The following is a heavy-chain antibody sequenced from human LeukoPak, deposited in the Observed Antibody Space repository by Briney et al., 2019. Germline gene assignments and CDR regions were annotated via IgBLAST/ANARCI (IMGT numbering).Heavy chain of an antibody. D-gene: IGHD3-16*01. CDR1: GFTVSSNY. CDR2: IYSGGST. CDR3: ARDWGKGYYYYMDV. V-gene: IGHV3-66*01. J-gene: IGHJ6*03. Sequence: GGFLRLSCAASGFTVSSNYMSWVRQAPGKGLEWVSVIYSGGSTYYADSVKGRFTISRDNSKNTLYLQMSSLRAEDTAVYYCARDWGKGYYYYMDVWGKGTTVTVSS.